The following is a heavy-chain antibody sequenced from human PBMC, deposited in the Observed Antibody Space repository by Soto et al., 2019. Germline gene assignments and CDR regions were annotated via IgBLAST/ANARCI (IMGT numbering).Heavy chain of an antibody. D-gene: IGHD1-7*01. CDR1: GYSFTSYW. CDR3: ASGNPGRYNWNYVRSSIDY. V-gene: IGHV5-51*01. Sequence: PGESLKISCKGSGYSFTSYWIGWVRQMPGKGLEWMGIIYPGDSDTRYSPSFQGQVTISADKSISTAYLQWSSLKASDTAMYYCASGNPGRYNWNYVRSSIDYWGQGTLVTVSS. CDR2: IYPGDSDT. J-gene: IGHJ4*02.